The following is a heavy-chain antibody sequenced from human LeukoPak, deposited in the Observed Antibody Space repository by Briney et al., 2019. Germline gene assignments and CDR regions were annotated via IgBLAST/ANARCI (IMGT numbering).Heavy chain of an antibody. CDR1: GFTFSSYS. J-gene: IGHJ4*02. V-gene: IGHV3-21*01. Sequence: PGGSLRLSCAASGFTFSSYSMKWVRQAPGKGLEWVSSISSGSSYIYYADSVKGRFTVSRDNAKNSLYLQMSSLRAEDTAVYYCARDYDSSAEDYFDYWGQGTLVTVCS. CDR3: ARDYDSSAEDYFDY. CDR2: ISSGSSYI. D-gene: IGHD3-22*01.